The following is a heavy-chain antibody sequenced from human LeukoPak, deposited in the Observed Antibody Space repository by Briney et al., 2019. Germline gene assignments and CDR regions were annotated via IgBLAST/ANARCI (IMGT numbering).Heavy chain of an antibody. CDR1: GYTFTSYG. V-gene: IGHV1-18*01. J-gene: IGHJ5*02. CDR3: ARVPITIFGVDPRFDP. CDR2: ISAYNGNT. Sequence: ASVKVSRKASGYTFTSYGISWVRQAPGQGLEWMGWISAYNGNTNYAQKLQGRVTMTTDTSTSTAYMELRSLRSDDTAVYYCARVPITIFGVDPRFDPWGQGTLVTVSS. D-gene: IGHD3-3*01.